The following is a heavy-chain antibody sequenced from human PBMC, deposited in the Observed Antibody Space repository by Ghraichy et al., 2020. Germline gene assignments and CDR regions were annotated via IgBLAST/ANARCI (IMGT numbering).Heavy chain of an antibody. V-gene: IGHV3-64D*09. CDR3: VKDGGDLGSFYFDF. J-gene: IGHJ4*02. CDR1: GFTFSQYT. Sequence: GGSLRLSCSASGFTFSQYTMHWVRQAPGKGLDYVSGISSNGRSTHYADSVKGRVTVSRDNSKNTLYLQMSSLSAEDLAVYYCVKDGGDLGSFYFDFWGQGTLVTVSS. CDR2: ISSNGRST. D-gene: IGHD2-21*02.